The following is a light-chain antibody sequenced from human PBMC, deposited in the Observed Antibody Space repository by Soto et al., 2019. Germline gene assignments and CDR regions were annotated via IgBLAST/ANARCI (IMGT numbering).Light chain of an antibody. CDR1: TSDVGGYNY. J-gene: IGLJ1*01. Sequence: QSALTQPASVSGSPGQSIAISCTGSTSDVGGYNYVSWYQQHPGKAPKLMIYDVSNRPSGVSNRFSGSKSDNTASLTISGLQAEDESDYYCSSDTTFSTVYVFGTGTKLTVL. CDR2: DVS. CDR3: SSDTTFSTVYV. V-gene: IGLV2-14*01.